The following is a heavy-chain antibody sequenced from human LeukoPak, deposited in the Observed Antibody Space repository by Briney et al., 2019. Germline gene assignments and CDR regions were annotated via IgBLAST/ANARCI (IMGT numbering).Heavy chain of an antibody. V-gene: IGHV3-7*01. CDR3: AGVGSYYYYYMDV. J-gene: IGHJ6*03. CDR2: INQEGSEK. D-gene: IGHD3-10*01. CDR1: GFTFSSSW. Sequence: AGASLRLSCAASGFTFSSSWMHWVRQAPGKGLEWVANINQEGSEKYYVDSVKGRFTISRDNAKNSLYLQMNSLRGEDTAVYYCAGVGSYYYYYMDVWGKGTTVTVSS.